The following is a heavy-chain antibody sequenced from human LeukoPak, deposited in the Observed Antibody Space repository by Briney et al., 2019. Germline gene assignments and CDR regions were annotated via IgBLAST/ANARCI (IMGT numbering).Heavy chain of an antibody. D-gene: IGHD3-10*01. CDR2: ISGSGGST. CDR1: GFTFSSYA. V-gene: IGHV3-23*01. Sequence: GGSLRLSCAASGFTFSSYAMSWVRQAPGKGLEWVSAISGSGGSTYYADSVKGRFTISRDNSKNTLYLQMNSLRAEDTAVYYCAKDEYGSGSYYYLDYFDYWGQGTLVTVSS. CDR3: AKDEYGSGSYYYLDYFDY. J-gene: IGHJ4*02.